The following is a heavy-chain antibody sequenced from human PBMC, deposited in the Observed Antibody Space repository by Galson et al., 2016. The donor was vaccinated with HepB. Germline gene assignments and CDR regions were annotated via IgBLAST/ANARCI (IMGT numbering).Heavy chain of an antibody. D-gene: IGHD1-7*01. CDR2: IYSGGST. CDR3: ARDPGISGTT. V-gene: IGHV3-53*04. Sequence: SLRLSCAASGFTVSNNYMTWVRQAPGKGLEWVTTIYSGGSTFYTDSVQGRLTIYRHNSKNTLYLQMDTLRPEDTAVYYCARDPGISGTTWGQGILGTVSS. CDR1: GFTVSNNY. J-gene: IGHJ5*02.